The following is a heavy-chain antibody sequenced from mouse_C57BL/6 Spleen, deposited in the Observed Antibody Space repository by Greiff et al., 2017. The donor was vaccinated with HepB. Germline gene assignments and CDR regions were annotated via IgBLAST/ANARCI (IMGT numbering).Heavy chain of an antibody. CDR1: GYTFTSYW. CDR2: IDPSDSYT. Sequence: QVQLQQPGAELVKPGASVKLSCKASGYTFTSYWMQWVKQRPGQGLEWIGEIDPSDSYTNYNQKFKGKATLTVDTSSSTAYMQLSSLTSEDSAVYYCARRTAQATDYFDYWGQGTTLTVSS. J-gene: IGHJ2*01. CDR3: ARRTAQATDYFDY. V-gene: IGHV1-50*01. D-gene: IGHD3-2*02.